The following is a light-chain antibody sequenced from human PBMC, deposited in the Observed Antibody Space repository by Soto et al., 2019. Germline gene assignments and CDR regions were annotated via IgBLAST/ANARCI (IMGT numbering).Light chain of an antibody. CDR2: LNSDGSH. J-gene: IGLJ2*01. CDR1: SGHSNYV. V-gene: IGLV4-69*01. CDR3: QTWDTGIRV. Sequence: QLVLTQSPSASASLGASVKLTCTLSSGHSNYVIAWHQQQPEKGPRYLMKLNSDGSHSKGDGIPDRVSGSSSGAERYLTISSLQSEDEADYYCQTWDTGIRVFGGGTKLTVL.